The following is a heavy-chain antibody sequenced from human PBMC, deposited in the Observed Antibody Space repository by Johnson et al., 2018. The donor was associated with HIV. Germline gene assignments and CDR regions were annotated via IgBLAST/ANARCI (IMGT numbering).Heavy chain of an antibody. CDR1: GFTFSDYY. CDR3: ARFLSWGDAFDI. Sequence: QVQLVESGGGLVKPGGSLRLSCAASGFTFSDYYMSWIRQAPGKGLEWVSYISSSDGTKNYADSVKGRFTISRDNAKNSLYLQMNSLRAEDTAVYYCARFLSWGDAFDIWGQVTMVTVSS. J-gene: IGHJ3*02. CDR2: ISSSDGTK. D-gene: IGHD1-26*01. V-gene: IGHV3-11*04.